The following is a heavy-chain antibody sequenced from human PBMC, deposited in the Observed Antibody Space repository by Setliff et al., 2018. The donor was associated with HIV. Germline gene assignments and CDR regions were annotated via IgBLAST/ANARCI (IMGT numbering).Heavy chain of an antibody. CDR3: ARRLGAHYYASGSYYQYWYFDL. V-gene: IGHV5-51*01. J-gene: IGHJ2*01. Sequence: GESLTISCKGSGYSFTSYWIGWVRQMPGKGLEWMGIIYPADSDTRYSPTFQGRVTISADKSISTAYLHWSSLKASDTAMYYCARRLGAHYYASGSYYQYWYFDLWGRGTLVTVSP. CDR2: IYPADSDT. D-gene: IGHD3-10*01. CDR1: GYSFTSYW.